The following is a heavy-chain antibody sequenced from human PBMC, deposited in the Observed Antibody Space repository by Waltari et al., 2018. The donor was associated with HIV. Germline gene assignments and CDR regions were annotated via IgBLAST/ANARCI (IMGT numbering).Heavy chain of an antibody. V-gene: IGHV3-64D*06. CDR2: ISSNGGST. J-gene: IGHJ4*02. D-gene: IGHD4-17*01. Sequence: EVKRGESGEGLVQPGGSLRLSCSASGLPFSSYASHGVDQAPGKGLEYVSAISSNGGSTYYADSVKGRFTISRDNSKNTLYLQMSSLRAEDTAVYYCVKASYGDYSHFDYWGQGTLVTVSS. CDR3: VKASYGDYSHFDY. CDR1: GLPFSSYA.